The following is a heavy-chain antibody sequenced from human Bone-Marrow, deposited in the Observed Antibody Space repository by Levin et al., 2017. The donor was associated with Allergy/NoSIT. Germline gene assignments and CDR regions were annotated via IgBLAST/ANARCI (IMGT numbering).Heavy chain of an antibody. CDR2: IKEDGSEK. D-gene: IGHD5-24*01. CDR1: GFPFSNSW. CDR3: ARDQFRRATIGARWFDP. V-gene: IGHV3-7*01. Sequence: LSLTCAASGFPFSNSWMSWVRQAPGKGLEWVANIKEDGSEKYYVDSVKDRFTISRDNAKNSLFVQMNSLRVEDTAVYYCARDQFRRATIGARWFDPWGQGTLVTVSS. J-gene: IGHJ5*02.